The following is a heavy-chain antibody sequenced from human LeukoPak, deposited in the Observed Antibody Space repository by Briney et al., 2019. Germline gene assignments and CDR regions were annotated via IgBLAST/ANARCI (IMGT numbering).Heavy chain of an antibody. CDR2: ISSSGSTI. J-gene: IGHJ6*02. CDR1: GFTFSSYE. V-gene: IGHV3-48*03. Sequence: GGSLRLSCAASGFTFSSYEMNWVRQAPGKGLEWVSYISSSGSTIYSADSVKGRFTISRDNAKNSLYLQMNSLRAEDTAVYYCARDRNKQSHHGMDVWGQGTTVTVSS. D-gene: IGHD6-19*01. CDR3: ARDRNKQSHHGMDV.